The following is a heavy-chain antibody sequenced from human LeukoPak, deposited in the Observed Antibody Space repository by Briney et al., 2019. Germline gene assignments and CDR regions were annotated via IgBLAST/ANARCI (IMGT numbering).Heavy chain of an antibody. CDR1: GYTFTSYA. D-gene: IGHD5-24*01. J-gene: IGHJ4*02. CDR3: ARVRDGYNPRLRILEYYFDY. Sequence: ASVKVSCKASGYTFTSYAITWVRQAPGQGLEWMGWINTNIGNPTYAQGFTGRFVFSLDTSVSTAYLQISSLKAEDTAVYYCARVRDGYNPRLRILEYYFDYWGQGTLVTVSS. CDR2: INTNIGNP. V-gene: IGHV7-4-1*02.